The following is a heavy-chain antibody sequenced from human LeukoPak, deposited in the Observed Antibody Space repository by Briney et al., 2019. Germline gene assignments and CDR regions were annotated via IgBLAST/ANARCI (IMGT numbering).Heavy chain of an antibody. D-gene: IGHD2-21*01. CDR3: ARVPCGGDCYMSAFDI. V-gene: IGHV3-66*02. J-gene: IGHJ3*02. CDR2: IYSGGST. Sequence: GGSLRLSCAASGFTVSSNYMSWVRQAPGKGLEWVSVIYSGGSTYYADSVKGRFTISRDNSKNTLYLQMNSLRAEDTAVYYCARVPCGGDCYMSAFDIWGQGTMVTVSS. CDR1: GFTVSSNY.